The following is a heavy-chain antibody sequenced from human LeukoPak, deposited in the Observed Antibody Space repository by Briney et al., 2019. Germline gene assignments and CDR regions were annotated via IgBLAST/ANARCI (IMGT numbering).Heavy chain of an antibody. CDR1: GGSISSGSYY. V-gene: IGHV4-61*02. CDR2: IYTSGST. Sequence: SQTLSLTCTVSGGSISSGSYYWSWIRQPAGKGLEWIGRIYTSGSTNYNPSLKSRVTISVDTSKNQFSLKLSSVTAADTAVYYCARELVVSAAIGWFDPWGQGTLVTVSS. CDR3: ARELVVSAAIGWFDP. D-gene: IGHD2-2*02. J-gene: IGHJ5*02.